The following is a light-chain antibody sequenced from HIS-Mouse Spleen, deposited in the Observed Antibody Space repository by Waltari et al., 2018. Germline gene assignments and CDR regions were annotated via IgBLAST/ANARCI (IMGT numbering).Light chain of an antibody. V-gene: IGLV3-27*01. J-gene: IGLJ3*02. Sequence: SYELTQPSSVSVSPGQTARITCPGDVLAKKYAGWFQRKPGQAPVLVIYKDSEQPSGIAGRLYGSSSETTVTLTSSGAQVEDEADYYCYAAADNNLGVFGGGTKLTVL. CDR1: VLAKKY. CDR2: KDS. CDR3: YAAADNNLGV.